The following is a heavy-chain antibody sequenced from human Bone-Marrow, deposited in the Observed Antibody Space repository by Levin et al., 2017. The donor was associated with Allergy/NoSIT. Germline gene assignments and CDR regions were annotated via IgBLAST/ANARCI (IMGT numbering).Heavy chain of an antibody. CDR1: GYTFTSYD. J-gene: IGHJ6*02. CDR3: ARGGIAARPDPYYYYGMDG. CDR2: MNPNSGNT. V-gene: IGHV1-8*01. Sequence: ASVKVSCKASGYTFTSYDINWVRQATGQGLEWMGWMNPNSGNTGYAQKFQGRVTMTRNTSISTAYMELSSLRSEDTAVYYCARGGIAARPDPYYYYGMDGWGQGTTVTVSS. D-gene: IGHD6-6*01.